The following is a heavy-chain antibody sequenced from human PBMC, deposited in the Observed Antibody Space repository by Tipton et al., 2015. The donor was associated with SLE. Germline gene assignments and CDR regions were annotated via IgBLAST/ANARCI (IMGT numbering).Heavy chain of an antibody. Sequence: QLVQSGGGLVQPGGSLRLSCAVYGGSFSGYYWSWIRQPPGKGLEWIGEINHSGSTNYNPSRKSRVTISVDTSKNQFSLKLTSVTAADTAVYYCARAEVGPTSNYHYYDMDVWGQGTTVTVSS. CDR1: GGSFSGYY. V-gene: IGHV4-34*01. J-gene: IGHJ6*02. CDR3: ARAEVGPTSNYHYYDMDV. CDR2: INHSGST. D-gene: IGHD1-26*01.